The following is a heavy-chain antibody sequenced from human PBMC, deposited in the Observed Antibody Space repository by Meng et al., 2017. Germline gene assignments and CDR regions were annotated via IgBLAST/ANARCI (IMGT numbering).Heavy chain of an antibody. CDR1: GFSLSTSGVG. J-gene: IGHJ5*02. D-gene: IGHD2-21*02. V-gene: IGHV2-5*02. Sequence: QITLNESGTTLVKPTQTLTLTCTFSGFSLSTSGVGVGWIRQPPGKALEWLALIYRDDDKRYSPSLKSRLTITKDTSKNQVVLTMTNMDPVDTATYYCAHRRGDSREGWFDPWGQGTLVTVSS. CDR3: AHRRGDSREGWFDP. CDR2: IYRDDDK.